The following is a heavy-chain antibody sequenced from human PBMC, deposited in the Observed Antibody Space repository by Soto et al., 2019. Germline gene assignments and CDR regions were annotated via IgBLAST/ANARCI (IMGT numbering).Heavy chain of an antibody. CDR1: GFTFSSYA. V-gene: IGHV3-23*01. CDR3: AKSFVAYQQYQYYMDV. J-gene: IGHJ6*03. Sequence: PGGSLRLSCAASGFTFSSYAMSWVRQAPGKGLEWVSAISGSGGSTYYADSVKGRFTISRDNSKNTLYLQTNSLGAEDTAVYYCAKSFVAYQQYQYYMDVWGKGTTVTVSS. D-gene: IGHD2-2*01. CDR2: ISGSGGST.